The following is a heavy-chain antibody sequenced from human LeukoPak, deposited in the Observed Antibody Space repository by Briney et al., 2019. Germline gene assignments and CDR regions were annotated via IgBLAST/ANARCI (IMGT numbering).Heavy chain of an antibody. Sequence: GGSLRLSCAASGFTFSTYWMHWVRQGPGKGLVWVSRIDSGGSNTLYADSVRGRFTISRDNAKNTLYLQMNSLRVEDTAMYYCARVGREYSSSSPPDYWGQGTLVTVSS. CDR1: GFTFSTYW. CDR3: ARVGREYSSSSPPDY. D-gene: IGHD6-6*01. CDR2: IDSGGSNT. J-gene: IGHJ4*02. V-gene: IGHV3-74*01.